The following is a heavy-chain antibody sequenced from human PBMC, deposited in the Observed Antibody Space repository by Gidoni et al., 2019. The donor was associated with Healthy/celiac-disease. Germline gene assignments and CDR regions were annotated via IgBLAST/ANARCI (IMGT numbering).Heavy chain of an antibody. V-gene: IGHV3-30*18. D-gene: IGHD1-1*01. Sequence: QVQLVESGGGVVQPGRSLRLSCAASGFTFSSYGMPWVRQAPGKGLEWVAVISYDGSNKYYADSVKGRFTISRDNSKNTLYLQMNSLRAEDTAVYYCAKDQAAYNWNDEGYYYYGMDVWGQGTTVTVSS. CDR2: ISYDGSNK. J-gene: IGHJ6*02. CDR3: AKDQAAYNWNDEGYYYYGMDV. CDR1: GFTFSSYG.